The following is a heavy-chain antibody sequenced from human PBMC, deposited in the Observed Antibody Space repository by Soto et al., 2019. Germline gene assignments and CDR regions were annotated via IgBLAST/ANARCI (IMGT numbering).Heavy chain of an antibody. CDR2: MSTTNAI. CDR1: GFTFSTYN. V-gene: IGHV3-48*02. D-gene: IGHD1-26*01. J-gene: IGHJ4*02. Sequence: PGGSLRLSCAASGFTFSTYNMNWARQAPGKGLEWVSYMSTTNAIYYADSVRGRFTISRDNAKNLLDLQMNSLREEDTAVYYCVRDSAWAFDFWGQGTLVTVSS. CDR3: VRDSAWAFDF.